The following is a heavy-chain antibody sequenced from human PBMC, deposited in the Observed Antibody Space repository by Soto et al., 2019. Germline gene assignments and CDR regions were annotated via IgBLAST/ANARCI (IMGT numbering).Heavy chain of an antibody. CDR2: IIPIFGTA. CDR1: GGTFSSYA. CDR3: AREYAAMVIFGYYYGMDV. J-gene: IGHJ6*02. D-gene: IGHD5-18*01. V-gene: IGHV1-69*13. Sequence: GASVKVSCKASGGTFSSYAISWVRQAPGQGLELMGGIIPIFGTANYAQKFQGRVTITADESTSTAYMELSSLRSEDTAVYYCAREYAAMVIFGYYYGMDVWGQGTTVTVSS.